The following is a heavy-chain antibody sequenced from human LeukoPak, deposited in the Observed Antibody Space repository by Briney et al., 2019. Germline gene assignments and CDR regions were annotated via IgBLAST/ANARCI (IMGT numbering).Heavy chain of an antibody. CDR2: ISYDGSNK. CDR1: GFTFSSYA. D-gene: IGHD3-22*01. Sequence: PGGSLRLSCAASGFTFSSYAMRWVRQAPGKGLEWVAVISYDGSNKYYADSVKGRFTISRDNSKNTLYLQMNSLRAEDTAVYYCARGDAEIVVVIPHPGGAAFDIWGQGTMVTVSS. CDR3: ARGDAEIVVVIPHPGGAAFDI. V-gene: IGHV3-30-3*01. J-gene: IGHJ3*02.